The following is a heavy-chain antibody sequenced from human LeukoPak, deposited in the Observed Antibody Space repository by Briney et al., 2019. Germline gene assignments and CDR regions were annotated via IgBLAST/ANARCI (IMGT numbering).Heavy chain of an antibody. Sequence: GGSLRLSCVASGVTFSSSWMHWVRQAPGPGLGWVSRINSAGSSTTYADSVKCRFTVSRDSAKNTLYLQMNSLRGEDTAVYYCARRGSVQAIDPWGQGTLVTVSS. CDR3: ARRGSVQAIDP. CDR2: INSAGSST. V-gene: IGHV3-74*03. CDR1: GVTFSSSW. D-gene: IGHD1-26*01. J-gene: IGHJ5*02.